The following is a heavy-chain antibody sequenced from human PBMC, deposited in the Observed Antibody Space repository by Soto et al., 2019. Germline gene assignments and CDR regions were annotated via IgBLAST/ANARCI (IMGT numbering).Heavy chain of an antibody. CDR1: GGSISSYY. CDR3: ARLHLSSSWIWFDP. Sequence: QVQLQESGPGLVKPSETLSLTCTVSGGSISSYYWSWIRQPPGKGLEWNGYIYYSGSTNYNPSLKSRVTISVDTSKNQFSLKLSSVTAADTAVYYCARLHLSSSWIWFDPWGQGTLVTVSS. D-gene: IGHD6-13*01. J-gene: IGHJ5*02. CDR2: IYYSGST. V-gene: IGHV4-59*08.